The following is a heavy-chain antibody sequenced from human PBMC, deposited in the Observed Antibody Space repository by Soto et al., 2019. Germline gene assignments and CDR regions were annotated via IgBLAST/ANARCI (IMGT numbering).Heavy chain of an antibody. Sequence: QVQLQESGPGLVKPSQTLSLTCTVSGCSISSGGYYWSWIRHQPGKGLEWIGYIYYSGSTYYNLSLNSRVTISVDTSKNQFSLKLSSVTAADTAVYYCARGIVGASAFDYWGQGTLVTVSS. CDR3: ARGIVGASAFDY. V-gene: IGHV4-31*03. CDR2: IYYSGST. CDR1: GCSISSGGYY. D-gene: IGHD1-26*01. J-gene: IGHJ4*02.